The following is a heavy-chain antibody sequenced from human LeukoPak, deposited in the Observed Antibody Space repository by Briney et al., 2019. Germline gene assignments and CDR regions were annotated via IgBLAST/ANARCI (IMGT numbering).Heavy chain of an antibody. CDR3: ARESQWLVFSFDY. J-gene: IGHJ4*02. V-gene: IGHV4-61*02. CDR2: IYTSGST. CDR1: GGSISSGSYY. D-gene: IGHD6-19*01. Sequence: SQTLSLTCTVSGGSISSGSYYWSWIRQPAGKGLEWIGRIYTSGSTNYNPSLKSRVTISVDTSKNQFSLKLSSVTAADTAVYYCARESQWLVFSFDYWGQGTLVTVSS.